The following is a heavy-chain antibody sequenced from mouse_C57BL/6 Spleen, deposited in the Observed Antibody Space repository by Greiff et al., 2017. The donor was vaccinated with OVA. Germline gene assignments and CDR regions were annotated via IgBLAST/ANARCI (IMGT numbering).Heavy chain of an antibody. CDR2: ISYDGSN. CDR1: GYSITSGYY. J-gene: IGHJ3*01. Sequence: VQLKESGPGLVKPSQSLSLTCSVTGYSITSGYYWNWIRQFPGNKLEWMGYISYDGSNNYNPSLKNRISITRDTSKNQFFLKLNSVTTEDTATYYCARDPYDYDVFAYWGQGTLVTVSA. D-gene: IGHD2-4*01. V-gene: IGHV3-6*01. CDR3: ARDPYDYDVFAY.